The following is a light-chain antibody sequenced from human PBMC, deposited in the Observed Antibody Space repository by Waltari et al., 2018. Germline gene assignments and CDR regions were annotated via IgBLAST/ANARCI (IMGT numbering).Light chain of an antibody. Sequence: QSVLTQPPSVSAAPGPKGTITCSGGSPNLVRNYLSWYQQFPGAAPKLGIFENNKRPSGIPDRCSASKSGTSATLTIAGLQTGDEADYYCETWDSSLRAGLFGTGTEVTVL. CDR3: ETWDSSLRAGL. V-gene: IGLV1-51*02. CDR2: ENN. CDR1: SPNLVRNY. J-gene: IGLJ1*01.